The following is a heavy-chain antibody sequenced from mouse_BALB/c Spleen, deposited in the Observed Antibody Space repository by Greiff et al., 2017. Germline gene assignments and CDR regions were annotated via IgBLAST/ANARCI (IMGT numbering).Heavy chain of an antibody. CDR1: GFSLTSYG. D-gene: IGHD2-4*01. J-gene: IGHJ2*01. Sequence: VQLQESGPGLVAPSQSLSITCTVSGFSLTSYGVHWVRQPPGKGLEWLGVIWAGGSTNYNSALMSRLSISKDNSKSQVFLKMNSLQTDDTAMYYCARVMITTDYFDYWGQGTTLTVSS. CDR3: ARVMITTDYFDY. V-gene: IGHV2-9*02. CDR2: IWAGGST.